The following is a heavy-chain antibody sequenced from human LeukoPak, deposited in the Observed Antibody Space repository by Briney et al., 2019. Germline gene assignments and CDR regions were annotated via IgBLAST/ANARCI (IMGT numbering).Heavy chain of an antibody. CDR3: ARGRSNYYGMDV. CDR1: DGSINSYY. CDR2: IYYNGNT. J-gene: IGHJ6*02. D-gene: IGHD1-26*01. Sequence: PSETLSLTCSVSDGSINSYYWNWIRRPPWKGQEWIGYIYYNGNTNYSPSLKSRVTMSVDTSKNLFSLKVSSVTAADTAVYYCARGRSNYYGMDVWGQGTTVTVSS. V-gene: IGHV4-59*01.